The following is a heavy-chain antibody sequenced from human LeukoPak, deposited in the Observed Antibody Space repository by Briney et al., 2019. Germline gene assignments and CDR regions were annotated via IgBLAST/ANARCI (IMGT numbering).Heavy chain of an antibody. CDR2: IRNRARSYTT. Sequence: QSGGSLRLSCAPSGFTFSDHYMDWVRQAPGKGLQWVARIRNRARSYTTQYAPSVRDRFTISRDDTENSLFLQMNSLNTEDTAVYFCARVGNYYDSRGFSSDAFDIWGQGTMVTVAS. D-gene: IGHD3-22*01. CDR3: ARVGNYYDSRGFSSDAFDI. J-gene: IGHJ3*02. V-gene: IGHV3-72*01. CDR1: GFTFSDHY.